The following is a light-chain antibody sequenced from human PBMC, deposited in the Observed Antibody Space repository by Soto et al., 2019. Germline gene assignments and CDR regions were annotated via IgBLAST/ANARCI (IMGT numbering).Light chain of an antibody. J-gene: IGKJ5*01. CDR3: QHRSTWPRA. Sequence: EIVLTQSPATLSLSPGERANLSCRASQSVGIYLGWYQQRPGQAPRLLVYDASKRAAGIPARFSGSGSGTDFTLTINSLEPEDFAVYYCQHRSTWPRAFGQGTRLEIK. V-gene: IGKV3-11*01. CDR2: DAS. CDR1: QSVGIY.